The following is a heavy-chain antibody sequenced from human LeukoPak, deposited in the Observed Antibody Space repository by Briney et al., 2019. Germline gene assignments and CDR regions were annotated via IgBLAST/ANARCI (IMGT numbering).Heavy chain of an antibody. CDR1: GFTFNNYC. V-gene: IGHV3-74*01. J-gene: IGHJ6*02. D-gene: IGHD3-16*01. CDR3: SRVPKGDSYGMDV. CDR2: IKSDGSVS. Sequence: PGGSLRLSCAASGFTFNNYCMHWVRQAPGKGLVWVSRIKSDGSVSINGDSVKGRVTVSRDNAKSTLYLQMNSLRVDDTAVYYCSRVPKGDSYGMDVWGQGTTVIVSS.